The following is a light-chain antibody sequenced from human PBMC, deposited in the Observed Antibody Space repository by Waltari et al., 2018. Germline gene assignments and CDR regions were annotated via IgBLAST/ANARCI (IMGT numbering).Light chain of an antibody. CDR1: QSISTW. Sequence: DIEMTQSPSTLSASVGDRVTITCRASQSISTWLAWYQQQPGKAPKLLIYKVSNLKSGVPSRFSGSGAETEFTLTITSLQPDDFATYYCQQYGNYSPITFGQGTRLEIK. CDR3: QQYGNYSPIT. V-gene: IGKV1-5*03. CDR2: KVS. J-gene: IGKJ5*01.